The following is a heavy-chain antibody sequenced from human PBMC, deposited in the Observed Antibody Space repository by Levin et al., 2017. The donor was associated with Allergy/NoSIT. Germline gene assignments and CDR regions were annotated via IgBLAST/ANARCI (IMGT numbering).Heavy chain of an antibody. D-gene: IGHD3-9*01. J-gene: IGHJ3*02. V-gene: IGHV1-2*02. CDR1: GYTFTGYF. CDR2: INPNSGAT. CDR3: ARDSGLYTILGGYDGDAFDI. Sequence: ASVKVSCRTSGYTFTGYFIHWVRQAPGQGLEWMGLINPNSGATKYAQKFQGRVTMTRDTSISTTYMELSRLKSGDTAVYYCARDSGLYTILGGYDGDAFDIWGQGTMVTVSS.